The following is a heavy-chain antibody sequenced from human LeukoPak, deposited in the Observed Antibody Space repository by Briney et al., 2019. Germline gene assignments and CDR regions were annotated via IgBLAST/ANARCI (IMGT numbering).Heavy chain of an antibody. Sequence: GESLQISCMVSGYSFPRHWIGWVRLMPGKGLEWMGIIYPGDSDTRYSPSFQGQVTISADRSISTGYLQWNSLKASDTAMYYCARSQLLPYDAFDIWGQGTMVTVSS. CDR3: ARSQLLPYDAFDI. CDR2: IYPGDSDT. D-gene: IGHD2-15*01. J-gene: IGHJ3*02. CDR1: GYSFPRHW. V-gene: IGHV5-51*01.